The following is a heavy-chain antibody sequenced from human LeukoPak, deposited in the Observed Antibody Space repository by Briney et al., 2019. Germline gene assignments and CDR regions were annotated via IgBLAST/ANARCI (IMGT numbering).Heavy chain of an antibody. CDR1: GFTFSSYA. CDR2: ISYDGSNK. Sequence: QPGGSLRLSCAASGFTFSSYAMHWVRQAPGKGLEWVAVISYDGSNKYYADFVKGRFTISRDNSKNTLYLQMNSLRAEDTAVYYCAREYSSSWYEVRPKQVLDYWGQGTLVTVSS. J-gene: IGHJ4*02. D-gene: IGHD6-13*01. CDR3: AREYSSSWYEVRPKQVLDY. V-gene: IGHV3-30-3*01.